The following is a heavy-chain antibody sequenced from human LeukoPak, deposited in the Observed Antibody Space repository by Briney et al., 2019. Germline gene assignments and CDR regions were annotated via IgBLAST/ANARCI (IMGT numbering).Heavy chain of an antibody. V-gene: IGHV1-69*04. CDR1: GDTFITYT. Sequence: SVKVSCKASGDTFITYTFSWVRQAPGQGLEWMGRVIPSLDVSNYAEKFQGRVTINANKSSSTTYMELTSLRSEDTAMYYCARDHCSRGSCLGGHWGQGTLVTVSS. J-gene: IGHJ4*02. CDR2: VIPSLDVS. CDR3: ARDHCSRGSCLGGH. D-gene: IGHD2-15*01.